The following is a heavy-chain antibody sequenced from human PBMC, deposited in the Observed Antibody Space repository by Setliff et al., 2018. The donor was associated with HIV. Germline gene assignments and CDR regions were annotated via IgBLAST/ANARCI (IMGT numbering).Heavy chain of an antibody. J-gene: IGHJ6*02. V-gene: IGHV4-34*01. CDR3: ARGRGCSSSSCYLVYYYYYGMDV. CDR1: GGSFSGYY. Sequence: PSETLSLTCAVYGGSFSGYYWSWIRQPPGKGLEWIGEIIHTGSTNYNPSLKSRVTISVDTSKNQFSLRLSSVTAADTAVYYCARGRGCSSSSCYLVYYYYYGMDVWGHGSTVTVSS. CDR2: IIHTGST. D-gene: IGHD2-2*01.